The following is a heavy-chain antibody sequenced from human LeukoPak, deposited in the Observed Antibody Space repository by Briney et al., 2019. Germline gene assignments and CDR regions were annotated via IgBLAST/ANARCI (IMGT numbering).Heavy chain of an antibody. J-gene: IGHJ4*02. V-gene: IGHV3-7*01. CDR3: ARGRYCSGGNCLHDY. Sequence: GGSLRLSCAASGFTFSSYWMSWVRQAPGKGLEWVANIKQDGSEKYYVDSVKGRFTISRDNAKNSLYLQMNSLRAEDTAVYYCARGRYCSGGNCLHDYWGQGTLVTVSS. CDR2: IKQDGSEK. CDR1: GFTFSSYW. D-gene: IGHD2-15*01.